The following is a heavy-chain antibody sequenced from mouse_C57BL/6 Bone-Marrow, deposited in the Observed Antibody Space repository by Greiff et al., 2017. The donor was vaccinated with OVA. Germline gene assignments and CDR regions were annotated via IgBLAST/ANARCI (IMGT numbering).Heavy chain of an antibody. CDR2: IYPGDGDT. V-gene: IGHV1-82*01. Sequence: QVQLKESGPELVKPGASVKISCKASGYAFSSSWMNWVKQRPGKGLEWIGRIYPGDGDTNYNGKFKGKATLTADKSSSTAYMQLSSLTSEDSAVYFCARRDYYGSSPLYWYFDVWGTGTTVTVSS. J-gene: IGHJ1*03. CDR3: ARRDYYGSSPLYWYFDV. CDR1: GYAFSSSW. D-gene: IGHD1-1*01.